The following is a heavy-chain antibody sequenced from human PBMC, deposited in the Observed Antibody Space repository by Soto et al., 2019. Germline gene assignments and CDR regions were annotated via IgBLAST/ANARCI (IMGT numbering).Heavy chain of an antibody. V-gene: IGHV4-59*01. Sequence: PSETLSLTCTVSGGSISSYYWSWIRQPPGKGLEWIGYIYYSGSTNYNPSLTSRVTISVDTSKNQFSLKLSSVTAADTAVYYCARGGPLTLRFLEWYWFDTWGQGTLVTVSS. J-gene: IGHJ5*02. CDR3: ARGGPLTLRFLEWYWFDT. CDR1: GGSISSYY. D-gene: IGHD3-3*01. CDR2: IYYSGST.